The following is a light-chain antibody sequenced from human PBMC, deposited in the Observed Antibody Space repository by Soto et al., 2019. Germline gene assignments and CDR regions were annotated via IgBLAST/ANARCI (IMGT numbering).Light chain of an antibody. CDR2: DAS. CDR1: QSVSSY. CDR3: QQRSNLIT. V-gene: IGKV3-11*01. Sequence: EIVLTQSPATLSLSPGERATLSCRASQSVSSYLACYQQKPGQAPRLLIYDASNRATGFPARFSGSGSGTDFTLTISSLEPEDFAVYYCQQRSNLITFGQGTRLEIK. J-gene: IGKJ5*01.